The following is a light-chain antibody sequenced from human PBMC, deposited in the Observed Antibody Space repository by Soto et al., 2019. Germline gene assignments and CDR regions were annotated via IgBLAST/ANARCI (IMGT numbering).Light chain of an antibody. Sequence: EIVLTQSPGTLSLSPGERATLSSRASQSVSNNYFAWYQQKPGQAPRLIYDASGRATGIPDRFSGSGSGTDFTLAISRLEPEDFAVYYCHQYGTSPRTFGQGTKVDIK. J-gene: IGKJ1*01. CDR1: QSVSNNY. CDR2: DAS. CDR3: HQYGTSPRT. V-gene: IGKV3-20*01.